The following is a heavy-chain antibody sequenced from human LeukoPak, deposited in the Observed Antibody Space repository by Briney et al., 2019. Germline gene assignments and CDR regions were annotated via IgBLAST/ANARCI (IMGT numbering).Heavy chain of an antibody. CDR2: IYTSGST. D-gene: IGHD3-22*01. Sequence: PSETLSLTCTVSGGSISSYYWSWIRQPAGKGLEWIGRIYTSGSTNYNPSLTSRATMSVDTSKNQFSLKLSSVTAADTAVYYCARGDDSSGYYPFDYWGQGTLVSVSS. V-gene: IGHV4-4*07. J-gene: IGHJ4*02. CDR1: GGSISSYY. CDR3: ARGDDSSGYYPFDY.